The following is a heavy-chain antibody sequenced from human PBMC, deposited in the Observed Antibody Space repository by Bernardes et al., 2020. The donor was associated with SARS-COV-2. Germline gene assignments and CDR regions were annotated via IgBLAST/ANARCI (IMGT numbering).Heavy chain of an antibody. CDR2: FDPEDGET. CDR1: GYTLTELS. J-gene: IGHJ6*02. CDR3: ATGFSITMVRGVETYYYGMDV. Sequence: ASVKVSCKVSGYTLTELSMHWVRQAPGKGLEWMGGFDPEDGETIYAQKFRGRVTMTEDTSTDTAYMELSSLRSEDTAVYYCATGFSITMVRGVETYYYGMDVWGQGTTVTVSS. D-gene: IGHD3-10*01. V-gene: IGHV1-24*01.